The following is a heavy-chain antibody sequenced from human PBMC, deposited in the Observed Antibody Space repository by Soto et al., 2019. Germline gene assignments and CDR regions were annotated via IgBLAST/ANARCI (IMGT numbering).Heavy chain of an antibody. J-gene: IGHJ3*02. V-gene: IGHV3-48*03. Sequence: GGSLRLSCAASGFTFSSYEMNWVRQAPGKGLEWVSYISSSGSTIYYADSVKGRFTISRDNAKNSLYLQMNSLRAEDTAVYYCARDPDIAAAGSVDAFDIWGQGTMVTVSS. D-gene: IGHD6-13*01. CDR1: GFTFSSYE. CDR3: ARDPDIAAAGSVDAFDI. CDR2: ISSSGSTI.